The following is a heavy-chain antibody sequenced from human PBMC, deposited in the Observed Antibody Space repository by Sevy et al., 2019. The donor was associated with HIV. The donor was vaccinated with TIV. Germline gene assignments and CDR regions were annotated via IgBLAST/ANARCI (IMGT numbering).Heavy chain of an antibody. Sequence: SETLSLTCTVSGGSITSLYWNWIRQPPGKGLEWIANIYYTGHINYNPSLKSRVTLSLYTSKNQFSLRLSSVTAADTAMYYCAGENAWGSGYSWGQGTLVTVSS. CDR3: AGENAWGSGYS. J-gene: IGHJ4*02. CDR1: GGSITSLY. D-gene: IGHD6-25*01. V-gene: IGHV4-59*08. CDR2: IYYTGHI.